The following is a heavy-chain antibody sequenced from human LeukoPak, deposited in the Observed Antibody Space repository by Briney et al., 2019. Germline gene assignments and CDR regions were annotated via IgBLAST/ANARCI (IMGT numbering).Heavy chain of an antibody. V-gene: IGHV3-48*02. D-gene: IGHD4/OR15-4a*01. Sequence: GGSLRPSCAASGFTFSSYAMSWVRQAPGKGLEWVSYISSFSSTIYYADSVKGRFTISRDNAKNSLYLQMNSLRDEDTAVYYCARGSYGAVDYWGQGTLVTISS. CDR2: ISSFSSTI. CDR3: ARGSYGAVDY. CDR1: GFTFSSYA. J-gene: IGHJ4*02.